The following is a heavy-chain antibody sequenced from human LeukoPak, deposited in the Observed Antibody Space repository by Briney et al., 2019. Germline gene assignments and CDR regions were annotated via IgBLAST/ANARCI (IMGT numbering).Heavy chain of an antibody. Sequence: PSETLSLTCTVSGGSISSGGYYWSWIRQHPGKGRGWIGYIYYSGSTCYNPSLQSRVTISVDTSKNQFSLKLSSVTAADTAVYYCALGVGADGLDYWSQGTLVTVSS. CDR2: IYYSGST. J-gene: IGHJ4*02. CDR3: ALGVGADGLDY. D-gene: IGHD1-26*01. V-gene: IGHV4-31*03. CDR1: GGSISSGGYY.